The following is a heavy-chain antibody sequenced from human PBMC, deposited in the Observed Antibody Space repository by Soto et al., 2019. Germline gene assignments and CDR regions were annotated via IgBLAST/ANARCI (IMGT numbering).Heavy chain of an antibody. CDR3: ARATYYYGSRTSGMDV. J-gene: IGHJ6*02. CDR2: TYHSGNP. V-gene: IGHV4-30-2*01. CDR1: GDTISTGGYS. D-gene: IGHD3-10*01. Sequence: PSETLSLTCGVSGDTISTGGYSWAWIRQPPGKALEWIGHTYHSGNPYYNPSLKSRVIISVYRSKNQFSLKLSSVTAADTAVYYCARATYYYGSRTSGMDVWGQGITVTLSS.